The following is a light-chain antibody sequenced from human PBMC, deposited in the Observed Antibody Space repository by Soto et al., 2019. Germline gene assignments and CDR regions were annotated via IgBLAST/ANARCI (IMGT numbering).Light chain of an antibody. CDR3: QQYGDSPWT. CDR2: GAS. J-gene: IGKJ1*01. CDR1: QSVSKNY. V-gene: IGKV3-20*01. Sequence: EIVLTQSPGTLSLSPGEGATLSCRASQSVSKNYLAWYQQKPGQAPRLLISGASSRATGIPDRFSGSGSGTDFTLTISRLESEDFAVYYCQQYGDSPWTFGQGTKVEIK.